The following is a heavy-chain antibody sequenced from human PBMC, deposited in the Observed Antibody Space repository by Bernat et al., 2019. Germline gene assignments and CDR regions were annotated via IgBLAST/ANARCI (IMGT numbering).Heavy chain of an antibody. V-gene: IGHV1-18*01. Sequence: QVQLVQSGAEVKKPGASVKVSCKASGYTFTSYGISWVRQAPGQGLEWMGWISAYNGNTNYAQKLQGRVTMTTDTSTSTAYMELRSLRSDDTAVYYCARDWRKTIMNTVTTMELWGQGTLVTVSS. CDR1: GYTFTSYG. CDR2: ISAYNGNT. D-gene: IGHD4-17*01. CDR3: ARDWRKTIMNTVTTMEL. J-gene: IGHJ4*02.